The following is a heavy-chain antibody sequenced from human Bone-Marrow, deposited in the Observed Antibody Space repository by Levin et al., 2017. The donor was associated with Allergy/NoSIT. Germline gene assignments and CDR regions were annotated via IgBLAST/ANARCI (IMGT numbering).Heavy chain of an antibody. CDR3: AKDHDSDGYPTFDY. CDR2: ISASGT. Sequence: GGSLRLSCAASGFTFRNLAMSWVRQAPGKGLEWVATISASGTYYADSVKARFTISRDNSENTLDLPMNSLRAEDTALYYCAKDHDSDGYPTFDYWGQGTLVTVSS. CDR1: GFTFRNLA. V-gene: IGHV3-23*01. D-gene: IGHD3-22*01. J-gene: IGHJ4*02.